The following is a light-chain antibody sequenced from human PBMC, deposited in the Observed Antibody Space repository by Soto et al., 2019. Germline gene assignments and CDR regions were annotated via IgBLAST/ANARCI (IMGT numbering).Light chain of an antibody. J-gene: IGKJ4*01. V-gene: IGKV1-39*01. CDR1: QSINSY. CDR2: AAS. Sequence: DIQMTQSPSSLSASVGDTVTITCRASQSINSYLNWYQQKPGRAPNLLISAASGLQSGVPSRFSGSGSGTDFTLTITSLQPEDFATYYCQQSYTTPLTFGGGTKVEIK. CDR3: QQSYTTPLT.